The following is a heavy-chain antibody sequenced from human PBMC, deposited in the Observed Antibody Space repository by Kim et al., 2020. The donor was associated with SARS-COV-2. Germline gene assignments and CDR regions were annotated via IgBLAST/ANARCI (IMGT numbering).Heavy chain of an antibody. J-gene: IGHJ6*02. CDR2: INPSGGST. CDR1: GYTFTSYY. V-gene: IGHV1-46*01. CDR3: ARDRVLRFGELWERFHPDYYYGMDV. Sequence: ASVKVSCKASGYTFTSYYMHWVRQAPGQGLEWMGIINPSGGSTSYAQKFQGRVTMTRDTSTSTVYMELSSLRSEDTAVYYCARDRVLRFGELWERFHPDYYYGMDVWGQGTTVTVSS. D-gene: IGHD3-10*01.